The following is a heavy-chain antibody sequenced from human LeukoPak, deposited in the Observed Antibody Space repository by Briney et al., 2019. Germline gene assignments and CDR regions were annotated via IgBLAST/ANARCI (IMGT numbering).Heavy chain of an antibody. J-gene: IGHJ4*02. CDR2: IYYSGST. V-gene: IGHV4-59*08. D-gene: IGHD6-19*01. Sequence: TSETLSLTCAVYVGSFSGYYWSWIRQPPGKGLEWIGYIYYSGSTNYNPSLKSRVTISVDTSKNQFSLKLSSVTAADTAVYYCARVSTYSSGWYGIDYWGQGTLVTVSS. CDR1: VGSFSGYY. CDR3: ARVSTYSSGWYGIDY.